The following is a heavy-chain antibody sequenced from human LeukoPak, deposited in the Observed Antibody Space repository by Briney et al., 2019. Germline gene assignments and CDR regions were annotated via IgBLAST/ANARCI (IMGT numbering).Heavy chain of an antibody. CDR3: ASQLWFGSMFDP. CDR1: GGSISSYY. D-gene: IGHD3-10*01. J-gene: IGHJ5*02. CDR2: IYYSGST. V-gene: IGHV4-59*01. Sequence: NPSETLSLTCTVSGGSISSYYWSWIRQPPGKGLEWIGYIYYSGSTNYNPSLKSRVTISVDTSKNQFSLKLSSVTAADTAVYYCASQLWFGSMFDPWGQGTLVTVSS.